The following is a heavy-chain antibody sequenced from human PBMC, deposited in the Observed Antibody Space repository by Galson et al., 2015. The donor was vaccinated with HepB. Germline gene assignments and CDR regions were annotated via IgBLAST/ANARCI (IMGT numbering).Heavy chain of an antibody. D-gene: IGHD4-23*01. CDR2: ISGRGSST. V-gene: IGHV3-23*01. CDR3: AKDIRAVVISPFDI. CDR1: GFTFSSYA. J-gene: IGHJ3*02. Sequence: SLRLSCAGSGFTFSSYAMNWVRQAPGKGLEWVSGISGRGSSTYYADSVKGRFTISRDNSKNTLYLQMNSLRAEDTAVYYCAKDIRAVVISPFDIWGQGTMVTISS.